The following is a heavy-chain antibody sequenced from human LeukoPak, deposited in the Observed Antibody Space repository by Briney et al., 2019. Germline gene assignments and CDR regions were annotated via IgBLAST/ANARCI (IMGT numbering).Heavy chain of an antibody. V-gene: IGHV3-20*04. CDR3: ARVGKGYLPFRYYDSTPGEYYMDV. J-gene: IGHJ6*03. Sequence: GGSLRLSCAASGFTFDDYGMNWVRQTPGKGLEWVSDINWSGASTLYAEFVEGRFTISRDNAKNSLYLQMNSLRAEDTAVYYCARVGKGYLPFRYYDSTPGEYYMDVWGKGTTVTISS. D-gene: IGHD3-22*01. CDR1: GFTFDDYG. CDR2: INWSGAST.